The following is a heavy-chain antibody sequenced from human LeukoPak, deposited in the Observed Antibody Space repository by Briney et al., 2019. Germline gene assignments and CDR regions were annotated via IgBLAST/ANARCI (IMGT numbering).Heavy chain of an antibody. Sequence: KPGGSLRLSCAASGFTFSSYSMNWVRQAPGKGLEWVSSISSSSSYIYYADSVKGRFTISRDNAKNSLYLQMNSLRAEDTAVYYGARGRSGYSHGWGYYYYGMDVWGQGTTVTVSS. D-gene: IGHD5-18*01. CDR1: GFTFSSYS. CDR3: ARGRSGYSHGWGYYYYGMDV. CDR2: ISSSSSYI. J-gene: IGHJ6*02. V-gene: IGHV3-21*01.